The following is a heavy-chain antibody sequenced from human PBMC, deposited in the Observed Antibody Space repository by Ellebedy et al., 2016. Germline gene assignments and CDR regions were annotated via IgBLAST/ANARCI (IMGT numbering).Heavy chain of an antibody. CDR2: IYYNGTT. CDR1: GGSLRNTPYY. D-gene: IGHD3-22*01. V-gene: IGHV4-39*07. Sequence: SETLSLXXTVSGGSLRNTPYYWGWIRQPPGKGLQWIANIYYNGTTYYNPSLKSRVTMSVDTSKNKFSLSLNSLTAADTAVYYCARGLYFDSSGYHYWFDAWGQGTLVTVSS. J-gene: IGHJ5*02. CDR3: ARGLYFDSSGYHYWFDA.